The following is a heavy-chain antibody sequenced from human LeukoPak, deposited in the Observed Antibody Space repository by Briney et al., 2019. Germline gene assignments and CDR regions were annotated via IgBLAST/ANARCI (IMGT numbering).Heavy chain of an antibody. CDR2: ISNSGSST. CDR3: ANTMIRGSYNTNV. J-gene: IGHJ6*02. Sequence: GGSLRLSCAVSGFTFTSYAMTWVRQAPGKGLELVSGISNSGSSTYYADSVTGRLTISRDNSTNKLFLLLSSPIADATAAYYFANTMIRGSYNTNVWSQATTVTVSS. V-gene: IGHV3-23*01. D-gene: IGHD3-10*01. CDR1: GFTFTSYA.